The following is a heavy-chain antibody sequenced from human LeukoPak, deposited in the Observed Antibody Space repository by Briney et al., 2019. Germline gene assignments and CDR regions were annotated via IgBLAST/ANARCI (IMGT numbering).Heavy chain of an antibody. CDR2: ITSSSSYT. V-gene: IGHV3-21*01. Sequence: GGSLRLSCAASGFTFNSYHMNWVRQAPGKGLEWVSSITSSSSYTYYAESVKGRFTISRDNAENSLYLQMNSLRAEDTAVYYCARVSILIVPYYAFDIWGQGTMVTVSS. CDR3: ARVSILIVPYYAFDI. CDR1: GFTFNSYH. D-gene: IGHD2/OR15-2a*01. J-gene: IGHJ3*02.